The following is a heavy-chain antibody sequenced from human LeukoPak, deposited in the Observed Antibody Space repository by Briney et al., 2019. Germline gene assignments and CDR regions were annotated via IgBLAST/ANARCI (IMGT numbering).Heavy chain of an antibody. CDR1: GSTFSSYA. J-gene: IGHJ6*02. CDR3: AKGGYCSGGSCYSDYYYGMDV. CDR2: ISGSGGST. D-gene: IGHD2-15*01. V-gene: IGHV3-23*01. Sequence: GGSLRLSCAASGSTFSSYAMSWVRQAPGKGLEWVSAISGSGGSTYYADSVKGRFTISRDNSKNTLYLQMNSLRAEDTAVYYCAKGGYCSGGSCYSDYYYGMDVWGQGTTVTVSS.